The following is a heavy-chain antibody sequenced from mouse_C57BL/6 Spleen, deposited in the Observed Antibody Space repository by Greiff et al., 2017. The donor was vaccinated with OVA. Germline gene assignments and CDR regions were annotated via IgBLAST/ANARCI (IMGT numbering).Heavy chain of an antibody. Sequence: QVQLQQPGAELVKPGASVKLSCKASGYTFTSYWMHWVKQRPGPGLEWIGMIHPNSGSTNYNEKFKSKATLTVDKSSSTAYMQLSSLTSEDSAVYYCARTYYSNYAYFDVWGTGTTVTVSS. CDR1: GYTFTSYW. J-gene: IGHJ1*03. D-gene: IGHD2-5*01. CDR2: IHPNSGST. CDR3: ARTYYSNYAYFDV. V-gene: IGHV1-64*01.